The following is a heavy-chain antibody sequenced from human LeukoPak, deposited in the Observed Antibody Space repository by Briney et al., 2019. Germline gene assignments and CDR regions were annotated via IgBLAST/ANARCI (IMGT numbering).Heavy chain of an antibody. CDR1: GFTFSSYS. V-gene: IGHV3-21*01. CDR3: ARDLGGSGWYSETSDAFDI. D-gene: IGHD6-19*01. Sequence: GGSLRLSCASSGFTFSSYSMNGVRQAPGKGLEGVSSISNSSSYIYYADSVKGRFTISRDNAKNSLYLQMNSLRAEDTAVYYCARDLGGSGWYSETSDAFDIWGQGTMVTVS. CDR2: ISNSSSYI. J-gene: IGHJ3*02.